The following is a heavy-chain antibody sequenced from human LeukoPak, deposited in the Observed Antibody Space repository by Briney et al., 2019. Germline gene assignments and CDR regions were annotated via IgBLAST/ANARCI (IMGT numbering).Heavy chain of an antibody. Sequence: SSETLSLTCTVSGGSISSYYWSWIRQPPGKGLEWIGYIYYSGSTNYNPSLKSRVTISVDTSKNQFSLKLSSVTAAATAVYYCASSVPYYSASRYYFDYWGQGTLVTVSS. CDR2: IYYSGST. CDR3: ASSVPYYSASRYYFDY. J-gene: IGHJ4*02. D-gene: IGHD3-22*01. V-gene: IGHV4-59*01. CDR1: GGSISSYY.